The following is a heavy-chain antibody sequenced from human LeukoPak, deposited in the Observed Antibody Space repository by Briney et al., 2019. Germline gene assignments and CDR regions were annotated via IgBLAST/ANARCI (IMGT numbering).Heavy chain of an antibody. D-gene: IGHD1-14*01. CDR1: GGSISSGSYY. J-gene: IGHJ5*02. CDR2: IYTSGST. CDR3: ARGFPEDWFDP. Sequence: SETLSLTCTVSGGSISSGSYYWSWIRQPAGKGLEWIGRIYTSGSTNYNPSLKSRVTISVDTSKNQFSLKLSSVTAADTAVYYCARGFPEDWFDPWGQGTLVTVSS. V-gene: IGHV4-61*02.